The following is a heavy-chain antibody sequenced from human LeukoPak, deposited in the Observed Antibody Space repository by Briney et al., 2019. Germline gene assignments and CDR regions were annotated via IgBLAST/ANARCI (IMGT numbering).Heavy chain of an antibody. V-gene: IGHV3-23*01. CDR1: GFTFSTYA. CDR3: AKGGPQLYYDSSGYYFLDY. Sequence: GESLRLSCAASGFTFSTYAMSRVRQAPGKGLEWVSALSGSGDGTYHAESVKGRFTMSRDNSKNMLYLQMNSLRAEDTAVYYCAKGGPQLYYDSSGYYFLDYWGQGTLVTVSS. J-gene: IGHJ4*02. D-gene: IGHD3-22*01. CDR2: LSGSGDGT.